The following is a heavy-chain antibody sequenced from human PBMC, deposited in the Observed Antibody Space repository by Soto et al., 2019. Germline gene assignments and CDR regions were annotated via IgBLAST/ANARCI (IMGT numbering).Heavy chain of an antibody. J-gene: IGHJ5*02. D-gene: IGHD5-18*01. CDR3: GRVRVDKAEGWFGP. CDR1: GYSFTTYW. CDR2: IAPSDSYA. Sequence: GASLKISCKACGYSFTTYWITWVRQLPGKGLEWMGGIAPSDSYANYSPSFQGHVTISADKSINTAYLQWSSLKASDTAIYYCGRVRVDKAEGWFGPWGQGTLVTVSS. V-gene: IGHV5-10-1*01.